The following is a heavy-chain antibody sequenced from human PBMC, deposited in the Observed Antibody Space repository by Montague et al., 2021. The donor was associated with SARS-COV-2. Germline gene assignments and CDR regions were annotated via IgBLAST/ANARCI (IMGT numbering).Heavy chain of an antibody. D-gene: IGHD2-15*01. V-gene: IGHV4-59*01. CDR1: VSWNTGAD. CDR3: ASPGGYCTGGSCYYVY. CDR2: FCLNKST. J-gene: IGHJ4*02. Sequence: SETLSLTCSRLVSWNTGADWKCTRLHPSHEKISYGVFCLNKSTNYNHSLKSRVTISIDTSKNQFSLELSSVTAADMAVYYCASPGGYCTGGSCYYVYWGQGTLVNGSS.